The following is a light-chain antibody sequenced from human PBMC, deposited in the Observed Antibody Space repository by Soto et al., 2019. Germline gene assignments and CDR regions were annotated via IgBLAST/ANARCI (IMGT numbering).Light chain of an antibody. J-gene: IGKJ1*01. CDR2: DAS. V-gene: IGKV3-20*01. Sequence: EIVLRQSPGTLSASPGERATLSCRASQSLSSNFLAWYQQKPGQAPRLLIYDASSRATGIPDRFSGSGSGTDFTLTISRLEPEDFAVYYCQQYGSSPRTFGQGTKVDIK. CDR1: QSLSSNF. CDR3: QQYGSSPRT.